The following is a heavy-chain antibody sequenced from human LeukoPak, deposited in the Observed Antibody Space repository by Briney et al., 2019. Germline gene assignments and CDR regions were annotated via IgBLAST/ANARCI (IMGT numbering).Heavy chain of an antibody. D-gene: IGHD1-26*01. J-gene: IGHJ1*01. CDR3: AREEVLSGTYSY. V-gene: IGHV1-69*01. Sequence: ASVKVSCKASGGTFSSYAISWVRQAPGQGLEWMGGIIPIFGTANYAQKFQGRVTITADESTSTVNTELSSLRSEDTAVYYCAREEVLSGTYSYWGQGTLVIVSS. CDR1: GGTFSSYA. CDR2: IIPIFGTA.